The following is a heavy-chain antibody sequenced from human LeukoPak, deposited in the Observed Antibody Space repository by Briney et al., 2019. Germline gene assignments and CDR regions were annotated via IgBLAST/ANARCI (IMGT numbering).Heavy chain of an antibody. J-gene: IGHJ4*02. CDR1: GFTVSSNY. D-gene: IGHD3-10*01. Sequence: GGSLRLSCAASGFTVSSNYMSWVRQAPGKGLEWVSVIYSGGSTYYADSVKGRFTISRDNSKNTLYLQMNSLRAEDTAVYYCARGSGSYYNRLDYWGQGTLVTVSS. CDR2: IYSGGST. V-gene: IGHV3-53*01. CDR3: ARGSGSYYNRLDY.